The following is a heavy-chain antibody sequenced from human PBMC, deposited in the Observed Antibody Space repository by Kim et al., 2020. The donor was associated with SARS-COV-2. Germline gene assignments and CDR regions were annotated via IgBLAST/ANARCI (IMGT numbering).Heavy chain of an antibody. J-gene: IGHJ6*02. CDR2: ISYDGSNK. V-gene: IGHV3-30*18. Sequence: GGSLRLSCAASGFTFSSYGMHWVRQAPGKGLEWVAVISYDGSNKYYADSVKGRFTISRDNSKNTLYLQMNSLRAEDTAVYYCAKDHYYGSGRGMDVWGQG. CDR3: AKDHYYGSGRGMDV. D-gene: IGHD3-10*01. CDR1: GFTFSSYG.